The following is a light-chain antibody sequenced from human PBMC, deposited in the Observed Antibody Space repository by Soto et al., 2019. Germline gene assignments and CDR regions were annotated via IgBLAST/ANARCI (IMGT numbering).Light chain of an antibody. V-gene: IGKV3-15*01. Sequence: EIGMTQSPATLSLSPGERATLSCRASQSVNSDLAWYQQKPGQAPRLLIYDASTRAAGVSARFTGSGSETEFTLTISSLQSEDYAVYYCQHYNNWPPHTFGQGTKLEIK. CDR3: QHYNNWPPHT. J-gene: IGKJ2*01. CDR2: DAS. CDR1: QSVNSD.